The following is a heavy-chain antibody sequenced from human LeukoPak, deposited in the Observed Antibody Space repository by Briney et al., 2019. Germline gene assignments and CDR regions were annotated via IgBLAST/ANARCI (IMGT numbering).Heavy chain of an antibody. V-gene: IGHV3-9*01. CDR1: GFTFDDYA. CDR2: ISWNSGSI. J-gene: IGHJ6*03. Sequence: GGSLRLSCAASGFTFDDYAVHWVRQAPGKGLEWVSGISWNSGSIGYADSVKGRFTISRDNAKNSLYLQMNSLRAEDTALYYCAGGSSSWYDYNYMDVWGKGTTVTVSS. CDR3: AGGSSSWYDYNYMDV. D-gene: IGHD6-13*01.